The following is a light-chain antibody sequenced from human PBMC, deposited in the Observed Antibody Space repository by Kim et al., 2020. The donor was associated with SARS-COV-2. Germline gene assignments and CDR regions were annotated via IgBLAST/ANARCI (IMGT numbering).Light chain of an antibody. V-gene: IGKV3-15*01. J-gene: IGKJ2*01. CDR1: QSVSNS. CDR2: GAS. Sequence: EVVLTQSPATLSVSPGERVTLSCRASQSVSNSLAWYQQNPGQAPKLLVYGASTTATGMPARFSGSGSGTEFTLTISSLQSEDFAVYYCQQYNNWPHTFGQGTKLEI. CDR3: QQYNNWPHT.